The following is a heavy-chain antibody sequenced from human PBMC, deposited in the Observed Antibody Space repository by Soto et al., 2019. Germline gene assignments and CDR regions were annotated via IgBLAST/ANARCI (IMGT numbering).Heavy chain of an antibody. V-gene: IGHV3-66*01. CDR1: GFTVSSNY. J-gene: IGHJ4*02. D-gene: IGHD2-21*02. Sequence: PGGSLRLSCAASGFTVSSNYISWVRQAPGKGLEWVSVIYNDGTTYYADSVKGRFTLSRDISKNTLYLQMNSLRAEDTAIYYCARGRRGGSDYESFFDCWGQGTLVTVSS. CDR2: IYNDGTT. CDR3: ARGRRGGSDYESFFDC.